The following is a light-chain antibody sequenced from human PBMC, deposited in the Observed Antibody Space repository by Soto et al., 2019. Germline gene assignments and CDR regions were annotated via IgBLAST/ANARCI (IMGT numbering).Light chain of an antibody. V-gene: IGKV1-5*03. CDR3: QHYNSYLFT. CDR2: KAS. CDR1: QNIRSW. J-gene: IGKJ3*01. Sequence: DIQMTQSPSTLSGSVGDRVTITCRASQNIRSWLAWYQQKPGKAPKLLIYKASTLKSGVPSRFSGSGSGTEFTLTISSLQPDDFATYYCQHYNSYLFTFGPGTKVDIK.